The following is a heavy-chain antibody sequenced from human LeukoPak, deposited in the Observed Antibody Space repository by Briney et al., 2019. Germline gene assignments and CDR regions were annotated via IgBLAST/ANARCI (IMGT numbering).Heavy chain of an antibody. D-gene: IGHD5-18*01. CDR3: ARMSGYSYGFEPFDY. CDR2: IYYSGST. Sequence: SETLSLTCTVSGGSISNKYWSWIRQPPGKGLEWIGYIYYSGSTNYNPSLKSRVTILVDTSKNQFSLKLSSVTAADTAVYYCARMSGYSYGFEPFDYWGQGTLVTVSS. CDR1: GGSISNKY. J-gene: IGHJ4*02. V-gene: IGHV4-59*12.